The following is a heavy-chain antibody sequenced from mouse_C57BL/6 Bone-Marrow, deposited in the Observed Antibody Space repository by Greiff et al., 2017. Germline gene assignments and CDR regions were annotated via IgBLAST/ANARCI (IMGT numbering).Heavy chain of an antibody. CDR3: ARAWAV. CDR1: GYTFTSYW. D-gene: IGHD4-1*01. V-gene: IGHV1-7*01. CDR2: INPSSGYT. Sequence: QVQLQQSGAELAKPGASVKLSCKASGYTFTSYWMHWVKQRPGQGLEWIGYINPSSGYTKSNQKFKDKATLTADNSSSTAYMQLSSLTYEDCAVYYCARAWAVWGQGTTLTVSS. J-gene: IGHJ2*01.